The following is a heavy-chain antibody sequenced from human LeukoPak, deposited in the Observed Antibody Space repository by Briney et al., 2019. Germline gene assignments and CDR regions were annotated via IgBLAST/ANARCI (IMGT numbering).Heavy chain of an antibody. CDR1: GGSISSDY. D-gene: IGHD5/OR15-5a*01. V-gene: IGHV4-59*01. CDR3: ARVSVVYGMDV. CDR2: SDNTGST. Sequence: SQTLSLTCSVSGGSISSDYWSSIRQPPGRGLEYIWYSDNTGSTNYNPTLKSLFTISVATSKNQFSLKLSSVTAADSAVYYCARVSVVYGMDVWGQGTTVTVSS. J-gene: IGHJ6*02.